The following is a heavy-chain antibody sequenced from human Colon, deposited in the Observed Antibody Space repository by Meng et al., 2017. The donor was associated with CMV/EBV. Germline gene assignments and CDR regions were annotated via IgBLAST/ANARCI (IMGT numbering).Heavy chain of an antibody. J-gene: IGHJ6*02. CDR1: GFTFSRYW. V-gene: IGHV3-7*01. CDR3: ARPEYGISGGHSGMDV. D-gene: IGHD6-6*01. CDR2: IKPDESEK. Sequence: GESLKISCAASGFTFSRYWMTWVRQAPGKGLEWVANIKPDESEKTYVDSVKGRFTVSRDNAKNSVYLQMNSLRVEDTAVYYCARPEYGISGGHSGMDVWGQGTMVTVSS.